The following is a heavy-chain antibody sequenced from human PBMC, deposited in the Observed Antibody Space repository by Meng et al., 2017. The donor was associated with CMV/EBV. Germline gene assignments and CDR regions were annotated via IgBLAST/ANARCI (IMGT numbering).Heavy chain of an antibody. CDR1: YTFTSYY. Sequence: YTFTSYYMHWVRQAPGQGLEWMGIINPSGGSTSYAQKFQGRVTMTRDTSTSTVYMELSSLRSEDTAVYYCARARGLAGNYYYGMDVWGQGTMVTVSS. CDR3: ARARGLAGNYYYGMDV. V-gene: IGHV1-46*01. J-gene: IGHJ6*02. CDR2: INPSGGST.